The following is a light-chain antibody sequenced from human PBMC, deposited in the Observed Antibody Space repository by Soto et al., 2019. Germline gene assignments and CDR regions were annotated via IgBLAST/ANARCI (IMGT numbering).Light chain of an antibody. CDR2: DAS. J-gene: IGKJ4*01. V-gene: IGKV3-11*01. CDR1: QSVANF. CDR3: QQRSNWPPLT. Sequence: EIVLTQSPDTLSLSPGERATLSCRASQSVANFLAWYQQKPGQAPRLLIYDASNRATGIPARFSGSGSGTDFTLTISSLEPEDFAVYYCQQRSNWPPLTVGGGTKVEIK.